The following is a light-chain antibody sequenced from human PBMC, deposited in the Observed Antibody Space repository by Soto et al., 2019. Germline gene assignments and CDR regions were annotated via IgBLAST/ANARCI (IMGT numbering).Light chain of an antibody. Sequence: VLTQSLATLSLSPGERATLFCKASQSVGIYMGWFQQKPGQAPRVLIYDATNRAGGVPARFSGSGSGTDFTLTISSLEAEDSAVYYCQQRDIWPPLTFGGGTKLEIK. CDR1: QSVGIY. CDR3: QQRDIWPPLT. J-gene: IGKJ4*01. V-gene: IGKV3-11*01. CDR2: DAT.